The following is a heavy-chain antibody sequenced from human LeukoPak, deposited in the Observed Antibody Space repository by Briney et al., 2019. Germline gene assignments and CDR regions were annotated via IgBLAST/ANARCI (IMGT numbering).Heavy chain of an antibody. V-gene: IGHV1-8*02. Sequence: ASVKVSCKASGYTFTSYDINWVRQATGQGLEWMGWMNPNSGNTGYAQKFQGRVTMTEDTSTDTAYMELSSLRSEDTAVYYCAPLEGGSGSYGAFDIWGQGTMVTVSS. CDR3: APLEGGSGSYGAFDI. CDR1: GYTFTSYD. J-gene: IGHJ3*02. D-gene: IGHD3-10*01. CDR2: MNPNSGNT.